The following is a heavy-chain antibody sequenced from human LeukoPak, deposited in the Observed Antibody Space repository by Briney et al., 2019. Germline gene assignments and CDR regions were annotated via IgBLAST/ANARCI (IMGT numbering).Heavy chain of an antibody. Sequence: PGGSLRLSCAASGFTFSSYGMHWVRQAPGKGLEWVAVIWYDGSNKYYADSVKGRFTISRDNPKNTLYLQMNSLRAEDTAVYFCAKRGVVIRAVIIVGFHKEAYYFDYWGQGALVTVSS. CDR3: AKRGVVIRAVIIVGFHKEAYYFDY. CDR2: IWYDGSNK. CDR1: GFTFSSYG. D-gene: IGHD3-10*01. J-gene: IGHJ4*02. V-gene: IGHV3-33*06.